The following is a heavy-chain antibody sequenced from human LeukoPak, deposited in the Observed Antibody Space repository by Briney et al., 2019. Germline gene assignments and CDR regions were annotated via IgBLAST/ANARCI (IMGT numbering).Heavy chain of an antibody. Sequence: GGSLRLSCAASGSTFSSYAMHWVRQAPGKGLEWVAVISYDGSNKYYADSVKGRFTISRDNSKNTLYLQMNSLRAEDTAVYYCARDLKHYDSSGYYLNYWGQGTLVTVSS. CDR3: ARDLKHYDSSGYYLNY. CDR2: ISYDGSNK. J-gene: IGHJ4*02. D-gene: IGHD3-22*01. V-gene: IGHV3-30*04. CDR1: GSTFSSYA.